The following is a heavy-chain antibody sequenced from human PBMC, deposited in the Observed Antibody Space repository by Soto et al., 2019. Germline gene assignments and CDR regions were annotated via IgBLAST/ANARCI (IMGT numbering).Heavy chain of an antibody. V-gene: IGHV4-31*03. CDR3: ARIPKVGYCSSTSCQLFHWFDP. CDR1: GGSISSGGYY. J-gene: IGHJ5*02. Sequence: QVQLQESAPGLVKPSQTLSLTCTVSGGSISSGGYYWSWIRQHPGKGLEWIGYIYYSGSTYYNPSLKIRVTISVDTSKNQFSLKLSSVTAADTAVYYCARIPKVGYCSSTSCQLFHWFDPWGQGTLVTVSS. CDR2: IYYSGST. D-gene: IGHD2-2*01.